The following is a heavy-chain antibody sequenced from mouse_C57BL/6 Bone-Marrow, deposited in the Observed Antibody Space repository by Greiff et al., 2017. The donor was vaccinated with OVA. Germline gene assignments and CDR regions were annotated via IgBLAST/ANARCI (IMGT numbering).Heavy chain of an antibody. CDR1: GFSFNTYA. CDR2: IRSKSNNYAT. J-gene: IGHJ4*01. D-gene: IGHD1-1*01. V-gene: IGHV10-1*01. Sequence: EVMLVESGGGLVQPKGSLKLSCAASGFSFNTYAMNWVRQAPGKGLEWVARIRSKSNNYATYYADSVKDRFTISRDDSESMLYLQMNNLKTEDTAMYYCVRNYYYGSRGYAMDYWGQGTSVTVSS. CDR3: VRNYYYGSRGYAMDY.